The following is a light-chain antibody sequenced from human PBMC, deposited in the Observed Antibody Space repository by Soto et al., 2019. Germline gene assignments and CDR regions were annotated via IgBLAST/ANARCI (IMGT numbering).Light chain of an antibody. CDR1: SSNIGNNY. CDR3: GTWDSSLSDVV. Sequence: QSVLTQPPSVSAAPGQKVTISCSGRSSNIGNNYVAWYQQLPGTAPKLLIYDNNKRPSGSPDRFSGSKSGTSATLGITGLQTGDEADYYCGTWDSSLSDVVFGGGTKVTVL. J-gene: IGLJ2*01. CDR2: DNN. V-gene: IGLV1-51*01.